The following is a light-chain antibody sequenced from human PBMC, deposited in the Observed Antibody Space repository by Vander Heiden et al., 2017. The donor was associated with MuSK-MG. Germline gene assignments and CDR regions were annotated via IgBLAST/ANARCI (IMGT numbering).Light chain of an antibody. CDR2: LGS. V-gene: IGKV2-28*01. CDR3: RQALETPYT. J-gene: IGKJ2*01. Sequence: EIVLTQSPLSLPVPPGEPASISCRSSESLLKSNGYKYLDWYLQRPGQSPQLLIYLGSNRASGVPDRFSGSGSGTEFTLQIIRVEAEDVGVYYCRQALETPYTFGQWTKVDIK. CDR1: ESLLKSNGYKY.